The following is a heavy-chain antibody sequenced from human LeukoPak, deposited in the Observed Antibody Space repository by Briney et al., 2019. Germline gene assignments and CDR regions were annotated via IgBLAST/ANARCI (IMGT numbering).Heavy chain of an antibody. CDR3: ARRIQEYDFWSGYFYYYYDGMDV. D-gene: IGHD3-3*01. Sequence: GRSLRLSCAASGFTFSSYDMHWVRQAPGKGLEWVAVIWYDGSDKYYADSVKGRFTISRDNSKNTLYLQMNSLRAEDTAVYYCARRIQEYDFWSGYFYYYYDGMDVWGQGTTVTVSS. J-gene: IGHJ6*02. CDR2: IWYDGSDK. V-gene: IGHV3-33*01. CDR1: GFTFSSYD.